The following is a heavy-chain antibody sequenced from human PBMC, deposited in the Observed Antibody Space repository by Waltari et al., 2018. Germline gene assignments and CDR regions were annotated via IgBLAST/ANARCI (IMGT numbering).Heavy chain of an antibody. CDR2: ISSSSSYI. J-gene: IGHJ4*02. D-gene: IGHD1-26*01. Sequence: EVQLVESGGGLVKPGGSLRLSCAASGFTFSSYSMNWVRQAPGKGLEWVSSISSSSSYIYYADSVKGRFTISRDNAKNSLYRQMNSLRAEDTAVYYCARGSGGYYGASDYWGQGTLVTVSS. V-gene: IGHV3-21*01. CDR1: GFTFSSYS. CDR3: ARGSGGYYGASDY.